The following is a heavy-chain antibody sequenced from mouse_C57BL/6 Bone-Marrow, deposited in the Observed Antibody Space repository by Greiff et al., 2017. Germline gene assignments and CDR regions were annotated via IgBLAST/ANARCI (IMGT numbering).Heavy chain of an antibody. Sequence: VQLQQSGAELVRPGSSVKLSCKASGYTFTSYWMHWVKQRPIQGLEWIGNIDPSDSETRYNQKFKDKATLTVDKSSSTAYMQLSSLTSEDSAVYYCARGRYFDVWGTGTTVTVSS. CDR3: ARGRYFDV. J-gene: IGHJ1*03. CDR2: IDPSDSET. CDR1: GYTFTSYW. V-gene: IGHV1-52*01.